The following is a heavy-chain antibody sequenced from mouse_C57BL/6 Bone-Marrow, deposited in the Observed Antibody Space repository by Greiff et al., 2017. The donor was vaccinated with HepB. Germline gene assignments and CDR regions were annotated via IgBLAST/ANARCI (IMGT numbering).Heavy chain of an antibody. D-gene: IGHD2-2*01. CDR2: IDPSDSHT. CDR3: ARHYGYDRGFAY. V-gene: IGHV1-69*01. J-gene: IGHJ3*01. Sequence: QVQLQQPGAELVMPGASVKLSCKASGYTFTSYWMHWVKQRPGQGLEWIGEIDPSDSHTNYNQKFKGKSTLTVDKSSSTAYMQLSSLTSEDSAVYYCARHYGYDRGFAYWGQGTLVTVSA. CDR1: GYTFTSYW.